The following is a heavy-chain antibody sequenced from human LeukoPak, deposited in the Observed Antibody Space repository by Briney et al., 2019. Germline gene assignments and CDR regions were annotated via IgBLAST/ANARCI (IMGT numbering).Heavy chain of an antibody. CDR3: ARAGEGAMAYPIDY. J-gene: IGHJ4*02. CDR1: GFTVNGNY. V-gene: IGHV3-66*02. Sequence: GGSLRLSCAASGFTVNGNYMSWLRQAPGKGLEGGSVIYSGDRTYYPDSLKGRFTISRNNSKNTLYLQMNSLRAEDTAVYYCARAGEGAMAYPIDYWGQGTLVTVSS. CDR2: IYSGDRT. D-gene: IGHD5-18*01.